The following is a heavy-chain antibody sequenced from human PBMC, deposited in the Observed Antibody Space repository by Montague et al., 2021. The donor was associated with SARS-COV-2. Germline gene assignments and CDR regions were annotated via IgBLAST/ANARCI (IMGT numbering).Heavy chain of an antibody. D-gene: IGHD5-18*01. CDR3: ARGGGYSYGSLDY. CDR2: INHSGST. J-gene: IGHJ4*02. CDR1: GGSFSGYY. V-gene: IGHV4-34*01. Sequence: SETLSLTCAVYGGSFSGYYWSWIRQPPGKGLEWIGEINHSGSTNYNPSLKSRVTISVDTSKNQFSLKLSSVTAADTAVYHCARGGGYSYGSLDYWGQGTLVTVS.